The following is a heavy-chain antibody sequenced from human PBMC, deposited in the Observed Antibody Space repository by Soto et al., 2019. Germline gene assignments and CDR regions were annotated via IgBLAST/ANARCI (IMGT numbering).Heavy chain of an antibody. J-gene: IGHJ4*02. V-gene: IGHV3-48*01. CDR1: GFTFSQYG. Sequence: GGSLRLSCTASGFTFSQYGLNWVRQAPGKGLEWVAFIRSSSTTEYADSVRGRFTISRDNAKNSIYLQMNSLRAEDTAMYYCAREEGHIDYWGQGTLVTVSS. D-gene: IGHD2-21*01. CDR2: IRSSSTT. CDR3: AREEGHIDY.